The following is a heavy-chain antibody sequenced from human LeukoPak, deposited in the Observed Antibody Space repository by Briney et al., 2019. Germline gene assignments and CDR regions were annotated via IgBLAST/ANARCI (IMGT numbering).Heavy chain of an antibody. D-gene: IGHD6-6*01. V-gene: IGHV3-7*01. CDR1: GFTFSSCA. CDR2: IKQDGSEK. J-gene: IGHJ6*03. Sequence: PGGSLRLSCAASGFTFSSCAMSWVRQAPGKGLEWVANIKQDGSEKYYVDSVKGRFTISRDNAKNSLYLQMNSLRAEDTAVYYCAREQLSYYYYYYMDVWGKGTTVTVSS. CDR3: AREQLSYYYYYYMDV.